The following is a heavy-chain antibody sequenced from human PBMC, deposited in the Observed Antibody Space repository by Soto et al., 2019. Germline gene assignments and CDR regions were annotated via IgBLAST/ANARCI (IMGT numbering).Heavy chain of an antibody. J-gene: IGHJ3*02. CDR1: GGTFSNHA. D-gene: IGHD6-13*01. CDR2: IIPIFSTT. V-gene: IGHV1-69*12. Sequence: QVHLVQSGAEVKKPGSSVKVSCKAPGGTFSNHAINWVRQAPGQGLEWMGRIIPIFSTTNYAQKFQGRVTMTADESTITAYLELSSLKQDDTAVYYCAREVAADGTFREDVFDIWRQGTLVTVSS. CDR3: AREVAADGTFREDVFDI.